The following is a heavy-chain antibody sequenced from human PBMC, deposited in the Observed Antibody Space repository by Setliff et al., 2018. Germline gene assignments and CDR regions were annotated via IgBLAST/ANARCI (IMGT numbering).Heavy chain of an antibody. CDR3: ARDGVSYAMDV. CDR2: INPDGSEK. Sequence: GGSLRLSCAASGFTFSNCWVSWVRQAPGKGLEWVASINPDGSEKFYVDSVRGRLTVSRDNAKNSVFLQLNSLRAEDTAVYYCARDGVSYAMDVWGHGTTVTVSS. V-gene: IGHV3-7*01. CDR1: GFTFSNCW. J-gene: IGHJ6*02.